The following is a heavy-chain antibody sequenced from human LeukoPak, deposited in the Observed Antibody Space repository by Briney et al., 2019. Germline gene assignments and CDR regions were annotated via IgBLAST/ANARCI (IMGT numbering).Heavy chain of an antibody. CDR3: ARLDGYNYPFDY. J-gene: IGHJ4*02. CDR2: IIPIFGTA. Sequence: SVKVSCKASGGTFSSYAISWVRQAPGQGLEWMGGIIPIFGTANYAQKFQGRVTITTDESTSTAYIELSSLRSEDTAVYYCARLDGYNYPFDYWGQGTLVTVSS. CDR1: GGTFSSYA. D-gene: IGHD5-24*01. V-gene: IGHV1-69*05.